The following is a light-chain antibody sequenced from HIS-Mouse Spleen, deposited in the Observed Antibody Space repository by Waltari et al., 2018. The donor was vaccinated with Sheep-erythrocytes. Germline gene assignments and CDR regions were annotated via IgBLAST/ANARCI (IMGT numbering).Light chain of an antibody. Sequence: DIQMTQSPSSLSASVGDRVTITCRASQSISSYLNWYQQKPGKAPKLLIYAASSFQSGVPSSFSGSGSGTDFTLTISSLQPEDFATYYCQQSYSTPQFTFGPGTKVDIK. CDR1: QSISSY. V-gene: IGKV1-39*01. CDR3: QQSYSTPQFT. J-gene: IGKJ3*01. CDR2: AAS.